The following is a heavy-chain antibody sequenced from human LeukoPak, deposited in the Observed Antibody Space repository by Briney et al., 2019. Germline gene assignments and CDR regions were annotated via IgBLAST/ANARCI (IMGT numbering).Heavy chain of an antibody. CDR3: ARGTWELRF. D-gene: IGHD1-7*01. CDR1: GGSFSGFY. V-gene: IGHV4-34*01. J-gene: IGHJ4*02. Sequence: PSETLSLTCTVSGGSFSGFYWSWIRQPPGKGLEWTGEINHVGSTNYNPSLKSRVTISIDTSKNQQFSLKLSSVTAADTAVYYCARGTWELRFWGQGTLVTVSS. CDR2: INHVGST.